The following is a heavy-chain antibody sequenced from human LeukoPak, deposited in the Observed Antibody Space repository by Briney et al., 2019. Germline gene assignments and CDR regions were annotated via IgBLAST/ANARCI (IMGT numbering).Heavy chain of an antibody. CDR2: ITMSGSVI. D-gene: IGHD6-19*01. V-gene: IGHV3-11*01. J-gene: IGHJ5*02. CDR3: ARGGWSRGWFDP. Sequence: GGSLRLSCAASGFKFRDYYMSWIRQAPGKGVEWISYITMSGSVIQYSSSVKDRFTTSRDNARNSLYLQMNSLRADDTAVYYCARGGWSRGWFDPWGQGTLVTVSS. CDR1: GFKFRDYY.